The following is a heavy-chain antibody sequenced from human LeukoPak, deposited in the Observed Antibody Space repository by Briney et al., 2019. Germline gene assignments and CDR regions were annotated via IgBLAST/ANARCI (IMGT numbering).Heavy chain of an antibody. CDR2: IYSGGTT. CDR1: GFAVSSIY. V-gene: IGHV3-66*01. Sequence: PGGSLRLSCAASGFAVSSIYMNWVRQAPGKGLEWVSVIYSGGTTYYADSVEGRFTISRDNSKNTLYLHLNSLTVEDTAVYYCARGSVGAAGRLDSWGQGALVTVSS. D-gene: IGHD6-13*01. CDR3: ARGSVGAAGRLDS. J-gene: IGHJ4*02.